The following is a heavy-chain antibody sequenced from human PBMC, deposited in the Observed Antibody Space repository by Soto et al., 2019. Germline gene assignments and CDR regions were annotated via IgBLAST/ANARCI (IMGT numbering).Heavy chain of an antibody. V-gene: IGHV1-69*02. CDR3: ARGRGYGYDDY. CDR2: IIPILGIA. Sequence: QVQLVQSGAEVKKPGSSEKISCKASGGTFSSYTISWVRQAPGQGLEWMGRIIPILGIANYAQKFQGRVTITADKSTSTAYMQLSSLRSEDSAVYYCARGRGYGYDDYWGQGTLVTVSS. D-gene: IGHD5-12*01. J-gene: IGHJ4*02. CDR1: GGTFSSYT.